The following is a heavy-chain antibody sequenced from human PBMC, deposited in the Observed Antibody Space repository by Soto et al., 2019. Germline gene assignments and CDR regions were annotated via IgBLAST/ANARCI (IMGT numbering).Heavy chain of an antibody. V-gene: IGHV1-8*01. J-gene: IGHJ6*02. CDR3: ARVGSSSGWYFDYYYGMDV. Sequence: ASVKVSCKASGYTFTSYDINWVRQATGQGREWMGWMNPNSGNTGYAQKFQGRVTMTRNTSISTAYMKLSSLRSEATAVYYCARVGSSSGWYFDYYYGMDVWGQGTTVTVSS. CDR2: MNPNSGNT. D-gene: IGHD6-19*01. CDR1: GYTFTSYD.